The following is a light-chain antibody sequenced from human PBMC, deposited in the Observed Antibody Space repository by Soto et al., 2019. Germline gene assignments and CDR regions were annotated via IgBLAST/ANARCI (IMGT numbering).Light chain of an antibody. V-gene: IGLV2-11*01. CDR1: SSDVGAYNY. Sequence: QSVLTQPRSVSGSPGQSVTISCTGTSSDVGAYNYLSWYQQKPGQAPKVIIYDVTKRPSGVPDRFSGSKSGNTAYLTISGLQGEDEADYHCCSYAGGYTHVAFGGGTKVTVL. CDR3: CSYAGGYTHVA. CDR2: DVT. J-gene: IGLJ2*01.